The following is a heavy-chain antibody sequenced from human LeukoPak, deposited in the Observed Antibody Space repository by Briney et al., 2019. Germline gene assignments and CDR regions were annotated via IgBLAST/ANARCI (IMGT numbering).Heavy chain of an antibody. CDR1: GYTFTSYG. J-gene: IGHJ4*02. CDR2: ISAYNGNT. V-gene: IGHV1-18*01. D-gene: IGHD3-22*01. Sequence: ASVKVSCKASGYTFTSYGISWVRQASGQGLEWMGWISAYNGNTNYAQKLQGRVTMTTDTSTSTAYMELRSLRSDDTAVYYCARTPEYYYDSSGYYPYYFDYWGQGTLVTVSS. CDR3: ARTPEYYYDSSGYYPYYFDY.